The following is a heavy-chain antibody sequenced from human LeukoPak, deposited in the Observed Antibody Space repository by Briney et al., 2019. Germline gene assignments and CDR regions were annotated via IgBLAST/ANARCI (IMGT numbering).Heavy chain of an antibody. Sequence: ASVKVSCKASGYSFTSYGISWVRQAPGQGLEWMGWINPNSGGTNYAQKFQGRVTMTRDTSISTAYMELSRLRSDDTAVYYCARGSGSYYIKWFDPWGQGTLVTVSS. CDR1: GYSFTSYG. J-gene: IGHJ5*02. CDR2: INPNSGGT. CDR3: ARGSGSYYIKWFDP. V-gene: IGHV1-2*02. D-gene: IGHD3-10*01.